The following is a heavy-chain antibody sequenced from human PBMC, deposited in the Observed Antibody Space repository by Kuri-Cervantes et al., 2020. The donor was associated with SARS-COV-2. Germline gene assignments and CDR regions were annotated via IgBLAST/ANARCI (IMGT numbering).Heavy chain of an antibody. J-gene: IGHJ4*02. CDR1: GFDFSTYS. CDR2: ISSSSSYI. CDR3: ASQGAVY. Sequence: ETLSLTCAASGFDFSTYSMNWVRQAPGKGLEWVSSISSSSSYIYYADSVKGRFTISRDNAKNSLYLQMNSLRAEDTAVYYCASQGAVYWGQGTLVTVSS. D-gene: IGHD1-26*01. V-gene: IGHV3-21*01.